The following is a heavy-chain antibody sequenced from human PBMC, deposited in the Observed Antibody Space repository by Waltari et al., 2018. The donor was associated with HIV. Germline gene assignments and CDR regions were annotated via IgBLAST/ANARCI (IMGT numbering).Heavy chain of an antibody. J-gene: IGHJ4*02. CDR1: GGTISSSSYD. V-gene: IGHV4-39*01. CDR2: IYYSGST. CDR3: ARVRRDGYNWGILFDY. D-gene: IGHD5-12*01. Sequence: QLQLQESGPGLVKPSETLSLTCTVSGGTISSSSYDWGGIRQTPGKGLEWIVSIYYSGSTYYNPSLKSRVTISVDTSKNQFSLKLSSVTAADTAVYYCARVRRDGYNWGILFDYWGQGTLVTVSS.